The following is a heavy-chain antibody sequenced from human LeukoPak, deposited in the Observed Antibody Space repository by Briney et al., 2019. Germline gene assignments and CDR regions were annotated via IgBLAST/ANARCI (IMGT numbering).Heavy chain of an antibody. Sequence: ASETLSLTCSVSGESISSHYWSWIRQPPGKGLEWIGYIYTSEHTNYNPSLKSRVSISVDSSKNQFSLRLSSVTAADTAVYYCAGHQDYDSSGYFDYWGQGTLVTVSS. D-gene: IGHD3-22*01. CDR2: IYTSEHT. J-gene: IGHJ4*02. V-gene: IGHV4-4*09. CDR3: AGHQDYDSSGYFDY. CDR1: GESISSHY.